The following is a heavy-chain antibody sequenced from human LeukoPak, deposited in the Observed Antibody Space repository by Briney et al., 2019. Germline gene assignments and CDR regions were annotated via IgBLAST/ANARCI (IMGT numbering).Heavy chain of an antibody. CDR1: GYSFTTYG. Sequence: PGASVKVSCKASGYSFTTYGISWVRQAPGQGLEWMGWISANNNNTDNVQKLQGRVTMTTDTSTSTAYMELRSLRSDDTAVYYCASGKRDQFDYWGQGTLVTVSS. V-gene: IGHV1-18*01. D-gene: IGHD4-23*01. J-gene: IGHJ4*02. CDR3: ASGKRDQFDY. CDR2: ISANNNNT.